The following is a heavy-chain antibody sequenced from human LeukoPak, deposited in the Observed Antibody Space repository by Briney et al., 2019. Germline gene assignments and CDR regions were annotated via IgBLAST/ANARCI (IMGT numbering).Heavy chain of an antibody. CDR3: AREQYYYGSSGYFDY. D-gene: IGHD3-22*01. J-gene: IGHJ4*02. CDR2: ISSSSSYI. CDR1: GFTFSSYS. Sequence: SGGSLRLSCAASGFTFSSYSMNWVRQAPGKGLEWVSSISSSSSYIYYADSVKGRFTISRDNAKNSLYLQMNSLRAEDTAVYYCAREQYYYGSSGYFDYWGQGTLVTVSS. V-gene: IGHV3-21*01.